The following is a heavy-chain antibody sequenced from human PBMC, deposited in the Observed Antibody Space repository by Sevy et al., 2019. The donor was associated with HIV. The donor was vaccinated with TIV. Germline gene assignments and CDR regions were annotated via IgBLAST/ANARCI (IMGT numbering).Heavy chain of an antibody. V-gene: IGHV3-21*01. D-gene: IGHD5-12*01. CDR3: ARDKVATIYYYYYGMDV. J-gene: IGHJ6*02. CDR1: GFTFSSYS. Sequence: GGSLRLSCAASGFTFSSYSMNWVRQAPGKGLEWVSSISSSSSYIYYADSVKGRFTISRDNAKNSLYLQMNSLRAEDTAVYCCARDKVATIYYYYYGMDVWGQGTTVTVSS. CDR2: ISSSSSYI.